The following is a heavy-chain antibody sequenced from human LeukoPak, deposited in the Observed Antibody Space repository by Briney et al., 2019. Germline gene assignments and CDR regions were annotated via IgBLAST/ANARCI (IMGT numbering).Heavy chain of an antibody. CDR1: GYTFTGYY. D-gene: IGHD3-10*01. CDR2: INPNSGGT. Sequence: ASVKVSCKASGYTFTGYYMHWVRQAPGQGLEWMGWINPNSGGTNYAQKFQGRITMTRDTSISTAYTELSRLRSDDTAVYYCARDGSGSFLYNYWGQGTLVTVSS. V-gene: IGHV1-2*02. CDR3: ARDGSGSFLYNY. J-gene: IGHJ4*02.